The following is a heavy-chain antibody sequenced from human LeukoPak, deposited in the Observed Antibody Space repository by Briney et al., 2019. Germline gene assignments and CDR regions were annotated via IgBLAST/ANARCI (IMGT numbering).Heavy chain of an antibody. V-gene: IGHV2-70*11. Sequence: SGPTLVNPTQTLTLTCTFSGFSLSTSGMCVSWIRQPPGKALEWLARIDWDDDKYYSTSLKTRLTISKDTSKNQVVLTMTNMDPVDTATYYCARITMDGGPFDYWGQGTLVTVSS. D-gene: IGHD3-10*01. CDR3: ARITMDGGPFDY. CDR1: GFSLSTSGMC. J-gene: IGHJ4*02. CDR2: IDWDDDK.